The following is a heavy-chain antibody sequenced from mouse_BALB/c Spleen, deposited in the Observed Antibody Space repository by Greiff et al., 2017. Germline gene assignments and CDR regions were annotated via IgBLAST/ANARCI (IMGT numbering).Heavy chain of an antibody. CDR1: GFTFSSYG. V-gene: IGHV5-6-3*01. J-gene: IGHJ4*01. CDR2: INSNGGST. CDR3: AREGGALPYAMDY. D-gene: IGHD1-2*01. Sequence: EVQLVESGGGLVQPGGSLKLSCAASGFTFSSYGMSWVRQTPDKRLELVATINSNGGSTYYPDSVKGRFTISRDNAKNTLYLQMSSLKSEDTAMYYCAREGGALPYAMDYWGQGTSVTVSS.